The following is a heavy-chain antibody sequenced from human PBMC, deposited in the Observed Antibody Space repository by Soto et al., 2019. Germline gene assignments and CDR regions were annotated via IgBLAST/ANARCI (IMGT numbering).Heavy chain of an antibody. V-gene: IGHV3-11*01. D-gene: IGHD4-17*01. CDR3: ARGGASVTTPFDY. CDR2: ISSSGSTI. J-gene: IGHJ4*02. CDR1: GFAFSDPY. Sequence: QVQLVESGGGLVKPGGSLRLSCAASGFAFSDPYMSWIRQAPGKGLEWISYISSSGSTIYYADSVKGRFNISRDNAKKSLYLQMDSLTADDTAGYYGARGGASVTTPFDYWGQGTQVTVSS.